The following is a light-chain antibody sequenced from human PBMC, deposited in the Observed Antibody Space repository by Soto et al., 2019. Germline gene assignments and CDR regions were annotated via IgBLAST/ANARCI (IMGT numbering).Light chain of an antibody. Sequence: EIVMTQSPATLSVSPGDTATLSCRASQSVSSNLAWYQQKPGQAPRLLIYGTSSRATGIPDRFSGSGSGTDFTLTISRLEPEDSAIYYCQQYGSWTFGQGTKVEI. J-gene: IGKJ1*01. CDR1: QSVSSN. CDR2: GTS. CDR3: QQYGSWT. V-gene: IGKV3-20*01.